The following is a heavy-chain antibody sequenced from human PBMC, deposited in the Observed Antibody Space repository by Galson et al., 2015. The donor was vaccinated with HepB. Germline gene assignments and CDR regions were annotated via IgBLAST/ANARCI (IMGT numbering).Heavy chain of an antibody. D-gene: IGHD6-19*01. V-gene: IGHV1-24*01. CDR3: ATAKYSSGWTFDY. CDR1: GYTLTELS. Sequence: SVKVSCKVSGYTLTELSMHWVRQAPGKGLEWMGGFDPEDGETIYAQKFQGRVTMTEDTSTDTAYMELSSLRSEDTAVYYCATAKYSSGWTFDYWGQGTLVTVSS. J-gene: IGHJ4*02. CDR2: FDPEDGET.